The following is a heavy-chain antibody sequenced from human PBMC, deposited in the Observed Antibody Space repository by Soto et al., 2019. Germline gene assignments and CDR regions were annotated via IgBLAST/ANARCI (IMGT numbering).Heavy chain of an antibody. Sequence: EVQLMESGGGLVQPGGSLRLSCAASGFTVYTHFMSWIRQAPGKGLEWVSFIYTDRSTYYAVSVKGSFIISRDDSENRIDHQMNSLSAEGTAVHYCGSVPPDTTDYGMDVWGQGATVIVSS. D-gene: IGHD4-17*01. CDR2: IYTDRST. J-gene: IGHJ6*02. CDR1: GFTVYTHF. V-gene: IGHV3-66*01. CDR3: GSVPPDTTDYGMDV.